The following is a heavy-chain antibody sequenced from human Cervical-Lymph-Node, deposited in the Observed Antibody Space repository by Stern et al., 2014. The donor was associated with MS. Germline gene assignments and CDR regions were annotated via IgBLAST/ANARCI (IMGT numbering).Heavy chain of an antibody. Sequence: VQLEESGPEVKKPWASLTVSCTASGDTFASYPIHWLRQAPGQGPVWMGIVNPTDGRTTYAQTFKGRVTMTRDTSTRTVYMELSSLKVGDTAIYFCANPLPYANWGQGTRVTVSS. J-gene: IGHJ1*01. CDR2: VNPTDGRT. D-gene: IGHD4-17*01. V-gene: IGHV1-46*03. CDR1: GDTFASYP. CDR3: ANPLPYAN.